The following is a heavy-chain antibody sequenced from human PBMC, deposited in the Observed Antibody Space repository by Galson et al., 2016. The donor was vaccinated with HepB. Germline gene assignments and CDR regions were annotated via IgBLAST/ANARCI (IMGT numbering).Heavy chain of an antibody. V-gene: IGHV5-51*01. D-gene: IGHD5-24*01. J-gene: IGHJ4*02. Sequence: QSGAEVKKPGESLKISCKTSGFNFSRDWIGWVRQVPGKGLEWMGIIYPVASNAAYSASFQGHVIISADKSISTAYLQLSSLKASDTAMYSCAKKRAGYNYWGQGPLVTVSS. CDR3: AKKRAGYNY. CDR1: GFNFSRDW. CDR2: IYPVASNA.